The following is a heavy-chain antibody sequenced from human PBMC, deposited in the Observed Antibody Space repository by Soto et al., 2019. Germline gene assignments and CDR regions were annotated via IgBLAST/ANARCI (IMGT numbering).Heavy chain of an antibody. Sequence: PGGSLRLSCAASGFTFSNYPMHWVRQAPGKGLEWVASAINRGGNQYYADSVKGRFTISRDDSKNTLYLEMNSLRAEDTALYFYARVFTSGGTRRFDSWGQGTLVTVSS. V-gene: IGHV3-30-3*01. CDR1: GFTFSNYP. CDR2: AINRGGNQ. D-gene: IGHD6-13*01. J-gene: IGHJ5*01. CDR3: ARVFTSGGTRRFDS.